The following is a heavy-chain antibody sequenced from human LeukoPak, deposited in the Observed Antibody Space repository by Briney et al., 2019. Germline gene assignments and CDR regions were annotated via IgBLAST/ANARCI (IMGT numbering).Heavy chain of an antibody. CDR2: LNWNGDVT. J-gene: IGHJ6*02. CDR1: GFTFNDYG. CDR3: ARGYGAGNYRRPFYGMDV. D-gene: IGHD3-10*01. V-gene: IGHV3-20*04. Sequence: PEGSLRLSCEASGFTFNDYGMTWVRQGPGKGLEWVAGLNWNGDVTRYADSVKGRFIINRDNAKNSVYLQMDSLRAEDTAFYYCARGYGAGNYRRPFYGMDVWGQGTPVTVSS.